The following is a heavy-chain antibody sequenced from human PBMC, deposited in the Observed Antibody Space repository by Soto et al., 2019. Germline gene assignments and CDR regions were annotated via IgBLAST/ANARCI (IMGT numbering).Heavy chain of an antibody. CDR3: ARDDVGVVVPAAMEYYYGMDV. J-gene: IGHJ6*02. CDR2: ISAYNGNT. V-gene: IGHV1-18*01. Sequence: ASVKVSCKASGYTFTSYGISWVRQAPGQGLEWMGWISAYNGNTNYAQKLQGRVTMTTDTSTSTAYMELRSLRYDDTAVYYCARDDVGVVVPAAMEYYYGMDVWGQGTTVTVSS. CDR1: GYTFTSYG. D-gene: IGHD2-2*01.